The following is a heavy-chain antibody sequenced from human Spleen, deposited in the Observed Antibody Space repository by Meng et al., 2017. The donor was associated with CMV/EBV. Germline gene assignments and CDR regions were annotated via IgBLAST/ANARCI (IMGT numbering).Heavy chain of an antibody. D-gene: IGHD7-27*01. V-gene: IGHV3-74*01. J-gene: IGHJ4*02. CDR2: INSDGSST. CDR3: ARVELTGDLRYDY. CDR1: GFTFSSYW. Sequence: ASGFTFSSYWMHWVRQVPGKGLIWVSHINSDGSSTNYADSVKGRFTISRDNAKNTLYLQMNSLRDEDTAVYYCARVELTGDLRYDYWGQGTLVTVSS.